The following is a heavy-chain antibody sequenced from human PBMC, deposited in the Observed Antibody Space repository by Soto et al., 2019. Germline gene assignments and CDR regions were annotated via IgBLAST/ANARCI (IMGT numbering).Heavy chain of an antibody. J-gene: IGHJ4*02. CDR1: GGSISSYS. D-gene: IGHD3-10*01. V-gene: IGHV4-59*01. Sequence: SETLSLTCSVSGGSISSYSWSWIRQSPGKGLEWIGYIYDSGRTDYNPSLKSRGTISIDTSRNHFSLRLTSVTAADTAVYYCARDYSGSGSYYNYFDYWGQGTLVTVSS. CDR2: IYDSGRT. CDR3: ARDYSGSGSYYNYFDY.